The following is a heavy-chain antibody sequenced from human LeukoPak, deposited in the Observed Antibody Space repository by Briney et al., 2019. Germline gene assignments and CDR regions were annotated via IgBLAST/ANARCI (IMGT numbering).Heavy chain of an antibody. D-gene: IGHD4-17*01. V-gene: IGHV1-8*01. CDR1: GYTFTSYY. CDR3: ARGGWQWRVGVTVMDFDY. CDR2: MNPNSGNT. J-gene: IGHJ4*02. Sequence: ASVKVSCKASGYTFTSYYINWVRPPTGQGLEWMGWMNPNSGNTGYAQKLQGRVTMTRHTSISTAYMELSSLRSEDTAVYYCARGGWQWRVGVTVMDFDYWGQGTLVTLSS.